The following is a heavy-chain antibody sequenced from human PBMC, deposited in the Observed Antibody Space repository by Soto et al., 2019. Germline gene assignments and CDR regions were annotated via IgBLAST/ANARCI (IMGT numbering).Heavy chain of an antibody. CDR2: IIPIFGTA. Sequence: SVKVSCKASGGTFSSYAISWVRQAPGQGLEWMGGIIPIFGTANYAQKFQGRVTITADESTSTAYMELSSLRSEDTAVYYCARLYYYYDSSRYYGPSRGYYYGMDVWGQGTTVTVS. D-gene: IGHD3-22*01. CDR1: GGTFSSYA. CDR3: ARLYYYYDSSRYYGPSRGYYYGMDV. V-gene: IGHV1-69*13. J-gene: IGHJ6*02.